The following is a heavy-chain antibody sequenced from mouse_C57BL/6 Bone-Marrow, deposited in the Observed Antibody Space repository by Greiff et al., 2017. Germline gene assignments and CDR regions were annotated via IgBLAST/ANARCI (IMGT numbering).Heavy chain of an antibody. CDR1: GYTFTSYW. V-gene: IGHV1-50*01. CDR3: ARRGWVFDY. CDR2: IDPSDSYT. J-gene: IGHJ2*01. D-gene: IGHD1-1*02. Sequence: VQLQQPGAELVKPGASVKLSCKASGYTFTSYWMQWVKQRPGQGLEWIGEIDPSDSYTNYNQKFKGKATLTVDTSSSTAYMQRSSLTSEDSAVYYCARRGWVFDYWGQGTTLTVSS.